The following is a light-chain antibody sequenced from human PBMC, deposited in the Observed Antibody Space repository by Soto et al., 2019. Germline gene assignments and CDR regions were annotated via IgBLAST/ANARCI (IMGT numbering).Light chain of an antibody. CDR2: DAS. CDR3: QQYNNWPPAWT. J-gene: IGKJ1*01. Sequence: EVVMTQSPSTLSVSPVERSTLSCIASQTVSSNLAWYQQKPGQAPRLLIYDASNRATGIPARFSGSGSGTEFTLTISSLQSEDFAVYYCQQYNNWPPAWTFGQGTKVDIK. V-gene: IGKV3D-15*01. CDR1: QTVSSN.